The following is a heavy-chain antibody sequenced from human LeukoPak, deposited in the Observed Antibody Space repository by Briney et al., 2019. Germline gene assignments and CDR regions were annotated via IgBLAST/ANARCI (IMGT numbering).Heavy chain of an antibody. Sequence: PGESLRLSCAASGFTFSSYEMNWVRQAPGKGLEWVSYISSSGSTIYYADSVKGRFTISRDNAKNSLYLQMNSLRAEDTAVYYCAISSGWYPRFDYWGQGTLVTVSS. V-gene: IGHV3-48*03. CDR3: AISSGWYPRFDY. CDR1: GFTFSSYE. J-gene: IGHJ4*02. D-gene: IGHD6-19*01. CDR2: ISSSGSTI.